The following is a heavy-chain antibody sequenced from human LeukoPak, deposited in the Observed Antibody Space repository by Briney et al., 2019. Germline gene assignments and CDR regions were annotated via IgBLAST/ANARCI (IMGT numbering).Heavy chain of an antibody. D-gene: IGHD3-22*01. CDR1: GFTFSSYG. J-gene: IGHJ4*02. V-gene: IGHV3-30*02. Sequence: PGGSLRLSCAASGFTFSSYGMHWVRQAPGKGLEWVAFIRYDGSNKYYADSVKGRFTISRDNSKNTLYLQMNSLRAEDTAVYYCAKRDNYYDSSGYYRFDYWGQGTLVTVSS. CDR2: IRYDGSNK. CDR3: AKRDNYYDSSGYYRFDY.